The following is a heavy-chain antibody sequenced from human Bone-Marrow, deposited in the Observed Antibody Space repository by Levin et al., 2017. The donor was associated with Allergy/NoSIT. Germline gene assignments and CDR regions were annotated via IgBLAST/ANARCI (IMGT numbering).Heavy chain of an antibody. CDR1: GFTFSSYA. CDR3: AKEVLPAPGFDY. Sequence: GESLKISCAASGFTFSSYAMSWVRQAPGKGLEWVSAISGSGGSTYYADSVKGRFTISRDNSKNTLYLQMNSLRAEDTAVYYCAKEVLPAPGFDYWGQGTLVTVSS. J-gene: IGHJ4*02. V-gene: IGHV3-23*01. CDR2: ISGSGGST. D-gene: IGHD2-15*01.